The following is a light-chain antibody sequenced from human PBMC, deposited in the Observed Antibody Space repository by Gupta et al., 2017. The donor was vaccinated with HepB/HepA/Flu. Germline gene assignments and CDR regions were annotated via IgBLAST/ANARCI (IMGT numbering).Light chain of an antibody. CDR1: QSISSY. J-gene: IGKJ3*01. Sequence: DIQMTQSPSSLSASVGDRVTITCRASQSISSYLNWYQQKPGKAPKLLIYAASSWQSGVQSRFSGSGYGKDLTLTISSRQQEDFATYYCHQSDSNPPFTFGHGTXVDIK. CDR3: HQSDSNPPFT. V-gene: IGKV1-39*01. CDR2: AAS.